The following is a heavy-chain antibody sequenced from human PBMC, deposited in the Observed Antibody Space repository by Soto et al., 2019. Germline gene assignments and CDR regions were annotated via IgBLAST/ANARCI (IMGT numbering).Heavy chain of an antibody. D-gene: IGHD6-13*01. Sequence: ASVKVSCKASGYTFTSYAMHWVRQAPGQRLEWMGWINAGNGNTKYSQKLQGRVTITRDTSASTAYMELSSLRSEDTAVYYCAGDSSSWQNWFDPWGQGTLVTV. CDR1: GYTFTSYA. CDR3: AGDSSSWQNWFDP. J-gene: IGHJ5*02. V-gene: IGHV1-3*01. CDR2: INAGNGNT.